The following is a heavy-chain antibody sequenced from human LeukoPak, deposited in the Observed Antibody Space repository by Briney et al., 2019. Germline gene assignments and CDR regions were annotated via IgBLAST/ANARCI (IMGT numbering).Heavy chain of an antibody. V-gene: IGHV4-30-4*01. D-gene: IGHD6-6*01. CDR2: IYYSGST. CDR1: GGSISSGDYY. J-gene: IGHJ4*02. Sequence: SETLPLTCTVSGGSISSGDYYWSWIRRPPGKGLEWIGYIYYSGSTYYNPSLKSRVTISVDTSKNQFSLKLSSVTAADTAVYYCARSSSSKQYYFDYWGQGTLVTVSS. CDR3: ARSSSSKQYYFDY.